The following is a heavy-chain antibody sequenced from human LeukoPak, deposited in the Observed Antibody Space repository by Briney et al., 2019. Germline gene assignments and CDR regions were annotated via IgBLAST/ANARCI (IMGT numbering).Heavy chain of an antibody. V-gene: IGHV4-34*01. CDR3: ARGRKAAAFDY. D-gene: IGHD6-13*01. CDR2: INHSGST. Sequence: SETLSLTCAVYGGSFSGYYWSWIRQPPGKGLEWIGEINHSGSTNYNPSLKSRVTISVDTSKNQFSLKLSSVTAADTTVYYCARGRKAAAFDYWGQGTLVTVSS. CDR1: GGSFSGYY. J-gene: IGHJ4*02.